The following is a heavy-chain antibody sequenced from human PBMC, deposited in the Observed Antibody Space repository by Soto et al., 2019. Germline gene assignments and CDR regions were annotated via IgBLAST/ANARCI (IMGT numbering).Heavy chain of an antibody. CDR3: ARDPPDYGDYFDY. J-gene: IGHJ4*02. CDR1: GFTFSSYA. CDR2: ISYDGSNK. Sequence: GGSLRLSCAASGFTFSSYAMHWVRQAPGKGLEWVAVISYDGSNKYYEDSVKGRFTISRDNSKNTLYLQMNSLRAEDTAVYYCARDPPDYGDYFDYWGQGTLVTVSS. D-gene: IGHD4-17*01. V-gene: IGHV3-30*04.